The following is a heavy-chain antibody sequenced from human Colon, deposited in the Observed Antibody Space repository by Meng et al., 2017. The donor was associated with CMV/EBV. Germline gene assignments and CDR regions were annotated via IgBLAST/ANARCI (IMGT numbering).Heavy chain of an antibody. CDR2: IYPQDGGT. CDR3: VRESWYFDF. Sequence: QVQLVRSGTEGKTPGASVKVSCKTSGYPFTANHLHWVRQAPGQGLEWMGWIYPQDGGTYFAQKFQDRVTLTRDTSITTAYMELSGLTSDDTAIYYCVRESWYFDFWGEGTLVTVSS. D-gene: IGHD6-13*01. J-gene: IGHJ4*02. CDR1: GYPFTANH. V-gene: IGHV1-2*02.